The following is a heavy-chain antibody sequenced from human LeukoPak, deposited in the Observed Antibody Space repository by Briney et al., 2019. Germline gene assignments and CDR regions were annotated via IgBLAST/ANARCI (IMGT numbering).Heavy chain of an antibody. D-gene: IGHD2-15*01. V-gene: IGHV3-30-3*01. CDR2: ISYDGSNK. CDR3: ARAPFVVVVVAATDYYYYGMDV. Sequence: GGSLRLSCAASGFTFSSYAMHWVRQAPGKGLEWVAVISYDGSNKYYADSVKGRFTISRDNSKNTLYLQMNSLRAEDTAVYYCARAPFVVVVVAATDYYYYGMDVWGQGTTVTVSS. CDR1: GFTFSSYA. J-gene: IGHJ6*02.